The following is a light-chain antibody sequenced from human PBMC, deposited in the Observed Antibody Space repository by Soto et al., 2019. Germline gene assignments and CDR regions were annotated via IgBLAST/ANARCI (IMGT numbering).Light chain of an antibody. V-gene: IGKV3-11*01. CDR1: QSISIY. Sequence: EIVLTQSPATLSLSPGERATLSCRASQSISIYLAWFQQKPGQAPRLLIYDASNRATGIPARFSGSGSGTDFTLTSSCLEPEDFAVYYCQQRSNWPPITCGQGTRLEIK. J-gene: IGKJ5*01. CDR2: DAS. CDR3: QQRSNWPPIT.